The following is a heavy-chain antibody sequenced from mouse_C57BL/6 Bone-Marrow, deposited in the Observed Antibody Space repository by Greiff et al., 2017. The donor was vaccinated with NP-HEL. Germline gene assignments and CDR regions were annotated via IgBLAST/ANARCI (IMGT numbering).Heavy chain of an antibody. CDR3: ARGAYDGYPWYFDV. CDR2: INPNNGGT. D-gene: IGHD2-3*01. V-gene: IGHV1-18*01. J-gene: IGHJ1*03. CDR1: GYTFTDYN. Sequence: EVQLVESGPELVKPGASVKIPCKASGYTFTDYNMDWVKQSHGKSLEWIGDINPNNGGTIYNQKFKGKATLTVDKSSSTAYMELRSLTSEDTAVYYCARGAYDGYPWYFDVWGTGTTVTVSS.